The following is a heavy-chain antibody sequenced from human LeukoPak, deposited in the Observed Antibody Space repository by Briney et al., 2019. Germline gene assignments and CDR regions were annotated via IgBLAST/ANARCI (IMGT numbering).Heavy chain of an antibody. CDR1: GFTFSTSG. D-gene: IGHD2-2*01. CDR2: ITSHTVT. Sequence: PGGSLRPSCAASGFTFSTSGVGWVRQAPGKGLEWLSYITSHTVTHYIDSVRGRFTISRDNAKSSLYLQMNSLTEEGTAVYYCARGYCSSTSCHVARHFEYWGQGTLVTVSP. CDR3: ARGYCSSTSCHVARHFEY. V-gene: IGHV3-48*02. J-gene: IGHJ4*02.